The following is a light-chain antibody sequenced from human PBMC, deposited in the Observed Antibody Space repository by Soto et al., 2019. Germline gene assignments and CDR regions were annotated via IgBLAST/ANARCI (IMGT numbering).Light chain of an antibody. CDR3: QQSYSTPT. Sequence: DIQLTQSPSFLSASLGDRITITCRASQGISSYLAWYQQKPGKAPKLLIYAASSLQSGVPSRFSGSGSGTDFTLTISSLQPEDFATYYCQQSYSTPTFGQGTGLEI. CDR2: AAS. CDR1: QGISSY. V-gene: IGKV1-39*01. J-gene: IGKJ5*01.